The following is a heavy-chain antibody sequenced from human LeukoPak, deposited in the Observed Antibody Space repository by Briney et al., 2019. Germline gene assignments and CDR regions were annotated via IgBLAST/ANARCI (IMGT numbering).Heavy chain of an antibody. CDR3: AKGLDRVWFSIDY. CDR2: IRFDGSNK. Sequence: PGGSLRPSCAASGFTFSSYGMHWVRQAPGKGLEWVAFIRFDGSNKYYADSVKGRFTISRDNSKNTLYLQMNSLRAEDTAVYYCAKGLDRVWFSIDYWGQGTLVTVSS. D-gene: IGHD3-10*01. J-gene: IGHJ4*02. CDR1: GFTFSSYG. V-gene: IGHV3-30*02.